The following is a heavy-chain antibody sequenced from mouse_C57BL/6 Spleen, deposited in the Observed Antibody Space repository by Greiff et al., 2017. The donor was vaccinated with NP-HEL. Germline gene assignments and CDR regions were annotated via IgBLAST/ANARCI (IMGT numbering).Heavy chain of an antibody. J-gene: IGHJ4*01. D-gene: IGHD1-1*01. CDR1: GYSFTGYY. CDR3: ASGTTGAMDY. Sequence: VQLKESGPELVKPGASVKISCKASGYSFTGYYMNWVKQSPEKSLEWIGEINPSTGGTTYNQKFKAKATLTVDKSSSTAYMQSKSLTSEDSAVYYCASGTTGAMDYWGQGTSVTVSS. V-gene: IGHV1-42*01. CDR2: INPSTGGT.